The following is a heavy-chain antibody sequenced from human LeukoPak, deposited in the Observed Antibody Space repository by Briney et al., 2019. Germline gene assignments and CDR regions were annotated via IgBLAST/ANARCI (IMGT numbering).Heavy chain of an antibody. J-gene: IGHJ4*02. CDR3: ARAVDLGVADY. CDR2: ISRSGGTI. V-gene: IGHV3-48*03. CDR1: GFTFSSYK. Sequence: GGSLRLSCAASGFTFSSYKMNWVRQAPGKGLEWVSYISRSGGTIYYADSVKGRFTISRDNAKNSLDLQMNSLRAEDTAVYYCARAVDLGVADYWGQGSLVTVSS. D-gene: IGHD3-10*01.